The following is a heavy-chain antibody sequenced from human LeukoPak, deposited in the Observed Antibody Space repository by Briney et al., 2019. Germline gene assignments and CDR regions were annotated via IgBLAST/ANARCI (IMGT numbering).Heavy chain of an antibody. D-gene: IGHD6-13*01. V-gene: IGHV4-59*01. CDR1: GGSISSYY. Sequence: PSETLSLTCTVSGGSISSYYWSWIRQPPGKGLEWIGYIYYSGSTNYNPSLKSRVTISVDTSKNQFSLKLSSVTAADTAVYYCATGIAAGRFGANSNYGMDVWAQGTTVTVSS. J-gene: IGHJ6*02. CDR3: ATGIAAGRFGANSNYGMDV. CDR2: IYYSGST.